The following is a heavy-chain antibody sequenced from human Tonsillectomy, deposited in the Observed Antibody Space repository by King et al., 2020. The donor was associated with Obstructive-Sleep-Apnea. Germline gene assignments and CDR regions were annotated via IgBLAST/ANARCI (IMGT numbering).Heavy chain of an antibody. CDR2: IYYSGST. V-gene: IGHV4-39*07. CDR1: GGSISSSSYY. D-gene: IGHD3-3*01. CDR3: ASTSILEWLLPRPYYFDY. J-gene: IGHJ4*02. Sequence: LQLQESGPGLVKPSETLSLTCTVSGGSISSSSYYWGWIRQPPGKGLEWIGSIYYSGSTYYNPSLKSRVTISVDTSKNQFSLKLSSVTAADTAVYYCASTSILEWLLPRPYYFDYWGQGTLVTVSS.